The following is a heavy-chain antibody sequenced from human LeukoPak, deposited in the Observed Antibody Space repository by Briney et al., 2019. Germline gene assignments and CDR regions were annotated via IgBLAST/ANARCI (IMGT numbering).Heavy chain of an antibody. CDR3: ARSRLDYYDSSGPSSSFDY. CDR2: IYYSGST. J-gene: IGHJ4*02. CDR1: GGSISSYY. D-gene: IGHD3-22*01. Sequence: SETLSLTCTVSGGSISSYYWSWIRQPPGKGLEWIGYIYYSGSTNYNPSLKSRVTISVDTSKNQFSLKLSSVTAADTAVYYCARSRLDYYDSSGPSSSFDYWGQGTLVTVSS. V-gene: IGHV4-59*01.